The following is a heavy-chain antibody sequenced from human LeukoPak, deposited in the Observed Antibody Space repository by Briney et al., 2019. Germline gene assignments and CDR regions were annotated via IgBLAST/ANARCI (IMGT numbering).Heavy chain of an antibody. D-gene: IGHD5-18*01. V-gene: IGHV1-2*02. Sequence: ASVKVSCKASGYTFTGYYMHWVRQAPGQGLEWMGWINPNSGATTYAQKFQGSVTMTGDTSIITAYMELSSLRSDDTAVYYCARARGYSYGYDYSGQGTLVTVSS. J-gene: IGHJ4*02. CDR2: INPNSGAT. CDR1: GYTFTGYY. CDR3: ARARGYSYGYDY.